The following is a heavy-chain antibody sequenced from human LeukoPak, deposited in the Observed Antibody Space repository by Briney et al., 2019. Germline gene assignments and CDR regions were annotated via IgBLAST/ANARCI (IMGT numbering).Heavy chain of an antibody. CDR2: IYTSGST. CDR1: GGSISSGSYY. J-gene: IGHJ4*02. D-gene: IGHD3-22*01. Sequence: SETLSLTCTVSGGSISSGSYYWSWIRQPAGKGLEWIGRIYTSGSTNYNPSLKSRVTISVDTSKNQFSLKLSSVTAADTAAYYCASQYYYDSSGYYFYDYWGQGTLVTVSS. V-gene: IGHV4-61*02. CDR3: ASQYYYDSSGYYFYDY.